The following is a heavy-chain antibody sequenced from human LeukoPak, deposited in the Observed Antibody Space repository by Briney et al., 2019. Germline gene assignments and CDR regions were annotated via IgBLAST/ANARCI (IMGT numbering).Heavy chain of an antibody. CDR1: GGSISSGGYY. CDR3: ARATHDYLDAFDI. CDR2: IYYSGST. J-gene: IGHJ3*02. D-gene: IGHD4-11*01. V-gene: IGHV4-31*03. Sequence: PSETLSLTCTVSGGSISSGGYYWSWIRQHRGKGLEWIGYIYYSGSTYYNPSLKSRVTISVDTSKNQFSLKLSSVTAADTAVYYCARATHDYLDAFDIWGQGTMVTVSS.